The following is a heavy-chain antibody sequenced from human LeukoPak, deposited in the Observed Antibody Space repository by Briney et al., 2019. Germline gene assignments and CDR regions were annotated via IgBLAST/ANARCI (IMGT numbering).Heavy chain of an antibody. V-gene: IGHV3-43D*03. D-gene: IGHD1-26*01. Sequence: GGSLRLPCVVSGFTFEDYAMHWVRQAPGKGLEWVSLMSWDGESTYYADSVKGRFTISRDNAKNSLYLQMNSLRAEDTAVYYCAREIRGYSYFDYWGQGTLVTVSS. CDR1: GFTFEDYA. J-gene: IGHJ4*02. CDR2: MSWDGEST. CDR3: AREIRGYSYFDY.